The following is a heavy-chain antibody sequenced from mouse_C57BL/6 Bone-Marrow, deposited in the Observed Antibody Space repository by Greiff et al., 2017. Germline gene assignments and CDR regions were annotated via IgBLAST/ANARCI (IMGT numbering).Heavy chain of an antibody. V-gene: IGHV1-63*01. J-gene: IGHJ4*01. CDR1: GYTFTNYW. CDR2: IYPGGGYT. D-gene: IGHD1-2*01. Sequence: VQLQQSGAELVRPGTSVKMSCKASGYTFTNYWIGWAKQRPGHGLEWIGDIYPGGGYTTYNEKFKGKATLTADKSSSTAYMQFSSLTSEDSAIYYCARGGYGGYAMDYWGQGTSVTVSS. CDR3: ARGGYGGYAMDY.